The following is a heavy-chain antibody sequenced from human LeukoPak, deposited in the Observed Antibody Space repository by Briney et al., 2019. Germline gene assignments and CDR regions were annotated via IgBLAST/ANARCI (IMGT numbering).Heavy chain of an antibody. D-gene: IGHD2-2*02. V-gene: IGHV3-23*01. Sequence: GGSLRLSCAASGFTFSSYAMSWVRQAPGKGLEWVSTISGNGGNTYYADSVKGRFTISRDNSKNTLYLQMNSLRAEDTAVYYCAKGLSSCSSTSCYTRGFDYWGQGTLVAVSS. J-gene: IGHJ4*02. CDR3: AKGLSSCSSTSCYTRGFDY. CDR1: GFTFSSYA. CDR2: ISGNGGNT.